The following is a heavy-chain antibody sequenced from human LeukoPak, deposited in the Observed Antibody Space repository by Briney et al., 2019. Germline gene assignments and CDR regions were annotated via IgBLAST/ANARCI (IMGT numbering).Heavy chain of an antibody. CDR2: ISWNSGSI. D-gene: IGHD6-19*01. CDR3: AKDLVAGTRSGAFDI. CDR1: GFTFDDYA. Sequence: GGSLRLSCAASGFTFDDYAMHWVRQAPGKGLEWVSGISWNSGSIGYADSVKGRFTISRDNAKNSLYLQMNSLRAEDMALYYCAKDLVAGTRSGAFDIWGQGTMVTVSS. J-gene: IGHJ3*02. V-gene: IGHV3-9*03.